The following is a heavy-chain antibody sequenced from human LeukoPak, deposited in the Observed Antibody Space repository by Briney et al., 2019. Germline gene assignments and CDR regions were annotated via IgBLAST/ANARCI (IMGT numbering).Heavy chain of an antibody. J-gene: IGHJ6*03. Sequence: GGSLRLSCAASGFTFSDHYMDWVRQAPGKGLEWVVRTRNKAKSYTTEYAASVKGRFTISRDDSKNSLYLQMNSLKTEDTAVYYCARDLQSKSGYYYYYYMDVWGKGTTVTVSS. CDR2: TRNKAKSYTT. CDR1: GFTFSDHY. D-gene: IGHD4-11*01. V-gene: IGHV3-72*01. CDR3: ARDLQSKSGYYYYYYMDV.